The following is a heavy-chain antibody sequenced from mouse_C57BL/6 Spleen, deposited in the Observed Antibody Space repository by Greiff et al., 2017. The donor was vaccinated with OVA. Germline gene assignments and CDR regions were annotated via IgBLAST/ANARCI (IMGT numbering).Heavy chain of an antibody. J-gene: IGHJ4*01. D-gene: IGHD2-10*01. V-gene: IGHV1-74*01. CDR3: APSYGNYAAMDY. CDR2: IHPSDSDT. Sequence: QVQLQQPGAELVKPGASVKVSCKASGYTFTSYWMHWVKQRPGQGLEWIGRIHPSDSDTNYNQKFKGKATLTVDKSSSTASMQLSSLTSEDDAVYYCAPSYGNYAAMDYWGQGTSVTVSS. CDR1: GYTFTSYW.